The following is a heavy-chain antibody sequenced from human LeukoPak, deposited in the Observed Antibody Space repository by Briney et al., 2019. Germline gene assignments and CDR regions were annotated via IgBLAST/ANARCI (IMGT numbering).Heavy chain of an antibody. CDR3: ARSRTVTTLNWFDP. CDR2: IYYSGST. D-gene: IGHD1-14*01. V-gene: IGHV4-59*01. Sequence: PSETLSLTCTVSGSSISSYYWSWIRQPPGKGLEWIGYIYYSGSTNYNPSLKSRVTISVDTSKNQFSLKLSSVTAADTAVYYCARSRTVTTLNWFDPWGQGTLVTVSS. J-gene: IGHJ5*02. CDR1: GSSISSYY.